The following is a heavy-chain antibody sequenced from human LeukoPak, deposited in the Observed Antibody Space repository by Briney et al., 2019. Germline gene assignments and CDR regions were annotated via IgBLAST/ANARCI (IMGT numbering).Heavy chain of an antibody. CDR3: ARGYSSVMT. V-gene: IGHV3-11*06. Sequence: GGSLRLSYAASGITFSDSYMTWIRQAPGKGLEWVSYITSSSSYTDYADSVKGRFTISRDNAKNSLYLQMNSLRAEDTAVYYCARGYSSVMTWGQGTLVTVSS. J-gene: IGHJ5*02. CDR2: ITSSSSYT. D-gene: IGHD6-19*01. CDR1: GITFSDSY.